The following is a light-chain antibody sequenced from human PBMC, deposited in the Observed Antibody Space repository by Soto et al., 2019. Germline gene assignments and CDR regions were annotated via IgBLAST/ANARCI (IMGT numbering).Light chain of an antibody. CDR2: DAS. V-gene: IGKV3-20*01. Sequence: LLTQSPGHLPFSRGERPTRSCRASQPFRNNYLAWYQQKPGQAPRLLIYDASSRATGIPDRFSGGGSGTDFTLTTSRLAPEDSTDYYCQQYGSSSTFGQGTRLEIK. J-gene: IGKJ5*01. CDR3: QQYGSSST. CDR1: QPFRNNY.